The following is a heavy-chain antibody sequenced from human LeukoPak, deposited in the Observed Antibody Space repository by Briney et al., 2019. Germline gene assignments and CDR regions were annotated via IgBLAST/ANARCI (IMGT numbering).Heavy chain of an antibody. D-gene: IGHD3-22*01. CDR2: ISGSGGGT. J-gene: IGHJ3*02. CDR3: AKDPHYDSSGYSHPTAFDI. Sequence: GGSLRLSCAASGFTFSSYAMTWVRQAPGKGLEWVSAISGSGGGTYYADSVKGRFTISRDNSKNTLYLQMNSLRAEDTAVYYCAKDPHYDSSGYSHPTAFDIWGQGTMVTVSS. CDR1: GFTFSSYA. V-gene: IGHV3-23*01.